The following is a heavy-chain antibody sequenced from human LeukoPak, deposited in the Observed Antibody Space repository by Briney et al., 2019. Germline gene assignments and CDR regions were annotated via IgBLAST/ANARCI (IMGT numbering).Heavy chain of an antibody. CDR3: AKNPSSGYGGR. J-gene: IGHJ4*02. V-gene: IGHV3-21*04. CDR2: MSGSSTYI. CDR1: GFTFRSYS. Sequence: GGSLRLSCTASGFTFRSYSMSWVRQAPGKGLEWISSMSGSSTYIYYGDSVRGRFTISRDNSKNTLYLQMNSLRAEDTAVYYCAKNPSSGYGGRWGQGTLVTVSS. D-gene: IGHD3-22*01.